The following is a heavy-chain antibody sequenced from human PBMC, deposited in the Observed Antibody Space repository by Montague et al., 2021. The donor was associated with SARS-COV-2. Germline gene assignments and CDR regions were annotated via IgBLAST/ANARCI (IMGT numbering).Heavy chain of an antibody. Sequence: SETLSLTCTVTGGPISGSSDYWGWIRQSPGKGLEWTASVDYSGXTXYXXSLKSRLTISVDTSKNQFSLKLNSVTAADTALYYCARREYSYGWGDWGQGTLVTVSS. CDR1: GGPISGSSDY. J-gene: IGHJ4*02. V-gene: IGHV4-39*01. D-gene: IGHD5-18*01. CDR2: VDYSGXT. CDR3: ARREYSYGWGD.